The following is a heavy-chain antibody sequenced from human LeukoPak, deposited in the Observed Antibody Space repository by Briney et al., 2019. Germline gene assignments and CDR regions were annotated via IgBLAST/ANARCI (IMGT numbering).Heavy chain of an antibody. CDR3: ARLLYYGSGSYYNWFDP. J-gene: IGHJ5*02. CDR2: IHYSGST. Sequence: PSETLSLTCSVSRGSISGYYWSWIRQPPGKGLEWIGYIHYSGSTNYNPSLKSRVTISVDTSKNQFSLKLSSVTAADTAVYYCARLLYYGSGSYYNWFDPWGQGTLATVSS. V-gene: IGHV4-59*08. D-gene: IGHD3-10*01. CDR1: RGSISGYY.